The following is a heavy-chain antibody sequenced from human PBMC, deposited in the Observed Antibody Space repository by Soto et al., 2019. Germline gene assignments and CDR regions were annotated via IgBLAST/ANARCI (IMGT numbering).Heavy chain of an antibody. CDR2: ISGSGGRT. V-gene: IGHV3-23*01. Sequence: GGSLRLSCAGYGFTFSDYAMSWVRQAPGKGLEWVSGISGSGGRTYYADSVKGRFTISRDNSKNTLYFQMNSLRAEDTAVYYCAKDVCTSCYEGYYHYYMDVWGKGTTVTVSS. D-gene: IGHD2-2*01. J-gene: IGHJ6*03. CDR1: GFTFSDYA. CDR3: AKDVCTSCYEGYYHYYMDV.